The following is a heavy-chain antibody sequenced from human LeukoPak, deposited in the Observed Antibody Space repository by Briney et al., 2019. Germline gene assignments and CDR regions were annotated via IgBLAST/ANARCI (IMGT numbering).Heavy chain of an antibody. Sequence: SETLSLTCTVTGGSITSNPYYWGWIRQPPGKGLEWIGSISFDGNSYYDPSLKSRVTVPRDTSKNQFSLKVNSVTAADTAVYYCVRINGGIWGQGTLVTVSS. D-gene: IGHD2-8*01. CDR2: ISFDGNS. CDR3: VRINGGI. V-gene: IGHV4-39*07. J-gene: IGHJ4*02. CDR1: GGSITSNPYY.